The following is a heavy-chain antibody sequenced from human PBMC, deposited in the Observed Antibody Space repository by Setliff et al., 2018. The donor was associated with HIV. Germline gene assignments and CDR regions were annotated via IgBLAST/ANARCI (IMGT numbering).Heavy chain of an antibody. J-gene: IGHJ4*02. CDR3: ATTETGYTYEGAFDY. Sequence: GASVKVSCKVFGYSLIALSVHWVRQSPGIGLEWMGSFDPAHAKTTYAQKFQGRVTLTEDTSADTAYLQLSSLRFEDTAVYYCATTETGYTYEGAFDYWGQGTLVTVSS. CDR2: FDPAHAKT. CDR1: GYSLIALS. V-gene: IGHV1-24*01. D-gene: IGHD5-18*01.